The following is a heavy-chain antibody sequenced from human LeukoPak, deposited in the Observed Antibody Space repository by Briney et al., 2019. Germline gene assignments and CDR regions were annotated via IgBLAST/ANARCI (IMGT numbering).Heavy chain of an antibody. V-gene: IGHV1-18*01. CDR3: ARDAHSDY. CDR1: GGTFSSYA. J-gene: IGHJ4*02. Sequence: ASVKVSCKASGGTFSSYAISWVRQAPGQGLEWMAWISAYNGNTNYAQKFQGRVTMTTDTSTSTAYMELRSLRSDDTAVYYCARDAHSDYWGQRTLVTVSS. CDR2: ISAYNGNT.